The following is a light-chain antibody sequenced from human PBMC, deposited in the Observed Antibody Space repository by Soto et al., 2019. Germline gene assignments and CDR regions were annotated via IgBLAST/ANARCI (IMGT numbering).Light chain of an antibody. V-gene: IGKV1-8*01. Sequence: AIRMTQSPSSLSASTGDRVTITCRASQGISSYLAWYQQKPGKAPKLLIYAASTLQSGVPSRFSGSGSGTDFTLTIICLQSEDFATYYCQQYYSYPLTFGGGTKWIS. CDR1: QGISSY. CDR2: AAS. J-gene: IGKJ4*01. CDR3: QQYYSYPLT.